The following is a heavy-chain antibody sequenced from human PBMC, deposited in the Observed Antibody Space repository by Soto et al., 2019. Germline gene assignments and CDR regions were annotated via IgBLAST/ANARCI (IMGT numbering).Heavy chain of an antibody. CDR2: IYWDDDK. Sequence: QITLKESGPTLVKPTETLTLTCFFSGLSLSTSGVGVAWIRQPPGKALEWLALIYWDDDKRYSPSLKSRLASANDTSYNQVVIAMANLEPVGTAKYYCAHSSCYYLGSGYSYDSWGQGTLVTVSS. J-gene: IGHJ4*02. CDR3: AHSSCYYLGSGYSYDS. D-gene: IGHD3-22*01. V-gene: IGHV2-5*02. CDR1: GLSLSTSGVG.